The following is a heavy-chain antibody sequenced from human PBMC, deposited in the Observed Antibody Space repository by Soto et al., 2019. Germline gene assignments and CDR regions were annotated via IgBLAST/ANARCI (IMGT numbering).Heavy chain of an antibody. Sequence: QVQLVQSGDEVRKPGSSVKVSCKASGYIFVNYGIAWVRQAPGQGLEWMGWISHYSGNTHYASKVQGRLTMTTDTSTSPAYMGLGSLTSDDTDVYYCAMVDNYVTPTPQDVLGQGTTVTVSS. CDR1: GYIFVNYG. CDR3: AMVDNYVTPTPQDV. V-gene: IGHV1-18*01. J-gene: IGHJ6*02. D-gene: IGHD3-16*01. CDR2: ISHYSGNT.